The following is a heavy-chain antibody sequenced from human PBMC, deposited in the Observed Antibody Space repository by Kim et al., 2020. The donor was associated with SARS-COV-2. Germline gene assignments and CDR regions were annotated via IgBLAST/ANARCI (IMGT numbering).Heavy chain of an antibody. CDR2: IYYSGST. V-gene: IGHV4-31*03. CDR1: GGSISSGGYY. J-gene: IGHJ2*01. CDR3: ARRGFWQWYFDL. Sequence: SETLSLTCTVSGGSISSGGYYWSWIRQHPGKGLEWIGYIYYSGSTYYNPSLKSRVTISVDTSKNQFSLKLSSVTAADTAVYYCARRGFWQWYFDLWGRGTLVTVSS.